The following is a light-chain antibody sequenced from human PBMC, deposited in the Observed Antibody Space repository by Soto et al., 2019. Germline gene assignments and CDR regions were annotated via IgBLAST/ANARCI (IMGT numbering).Light chain of an antibody. V-gene: IGKV3-11*01. CDR3: QQRHNWPIT. CDR2: DTS. Sequence: EIVLTQSPATLSLSPGERATLSCRTSQTIRGLLNWYQQRPGQAPRRLIYDTSNRATDSPARLSGSGSGTDFILTISSLDPEDFGVYFCQQRHNWPITFGQGTRLDIK. J-gene: IGKJ5*01. CDR1: QTIRGL.